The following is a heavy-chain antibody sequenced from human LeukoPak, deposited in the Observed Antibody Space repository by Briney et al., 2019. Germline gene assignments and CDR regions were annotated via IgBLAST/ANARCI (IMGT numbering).Heavy chain of an antibody. CDR1: GGSISSSSYS. D-gene: IGHD3-22*01. CDR3: ARVVPYYDSSGDFDY. V-gene: IGHV4-39*07. CDR2: IYYSGST. J-gene: IGHJ4*02. Sequence: SETLSLTCTVSGGSISSSSYSWGWIRQPPGKGLEWIGSIYYSGSTYYNPSLKSRDTISVDTSKNQFSPKLSSVTAADTAVYYCARVVPYYDSSGDFDYWGQGTLVTVSS.